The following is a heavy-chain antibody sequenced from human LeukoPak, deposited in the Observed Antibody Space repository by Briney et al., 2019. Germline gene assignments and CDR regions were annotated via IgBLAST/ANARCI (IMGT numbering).Heavy chain of an antibody. D-gene: IGHD5-18*01. Sequence: GGSLRLSCAASGFTFSSYAMSWVRQAPGKGLEWVSAISGSGGSTYYADSVKGRFTISRDNAKNSLYLQMNSLRAEDTAVYYCARNVDTAMGAEYWGQGTLVTVSS. J-gene: IGHJ4*02. CDR3: ARNVDTAMGAEY. CDR1: GFTFSSYA. CDR2: ISGSGGST. V-gene: IGHV3-23*01.